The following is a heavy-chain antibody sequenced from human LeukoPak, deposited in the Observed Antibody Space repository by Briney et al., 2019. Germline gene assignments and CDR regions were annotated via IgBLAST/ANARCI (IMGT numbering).Heavy chain of an antibody. D-gene: IGHD2-15*01. CDR1: GVSISSGNYG. J-gene: IGHJ4*02. CDR2: IYTSGST. Sequence: SETLSLTCTVSGVSISSGNYGWRWVREPAGKGLEWIGHIYTSGSTNYNPSLKSRVTISVDTSKNQFSLKLSSVTAADTAVYYCAISSGGNSPFDYWGQGTLVTVSS. CDR3: AISSGGNSPFDY. V-gene: IGHV4-61*09.